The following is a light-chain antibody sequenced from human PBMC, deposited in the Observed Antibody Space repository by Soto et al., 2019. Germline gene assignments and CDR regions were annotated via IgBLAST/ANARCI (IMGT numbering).Light chain of an antibody. J-gene: IGKJ1*01. CDR3: QQSYITPRT. CDR1: QSISSS. Sequence: DIQMTQSPSSLSASVRDRVTITCRASQSISSSLNWYQQKPGKPPKLLIYAASSLQSGVPSRFSVSGSGTDFTLTISSLQPEDFATYYFQQSYITPRTFGQGTKVEIK. CDR2: AAS. V-gene: IGKV1-39*01.